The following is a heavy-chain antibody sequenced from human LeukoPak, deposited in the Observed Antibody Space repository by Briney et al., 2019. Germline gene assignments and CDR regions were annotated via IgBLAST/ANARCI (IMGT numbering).Heavy chain of an antibody. V-gene: IGHV3-7*03. J-gene: IGHJ4*02. CDR1: GFRFSNYW. CDR3: AKLITY. CDR2: IKQDGSEK. D-gene: IGHD3-10*01. Sequence: GGSLRLSCAGSGFRFSNYWMRWVRQAPGMGLEWVAKIKQDGSEKYYVDSVKGRFTISRDNAKNSLYLQMNTLRAEDTAVYYCAKLITYWGQGTLVTVSS.